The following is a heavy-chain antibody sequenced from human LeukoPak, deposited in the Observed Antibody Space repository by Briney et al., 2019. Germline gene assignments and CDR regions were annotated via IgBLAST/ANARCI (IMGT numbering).Heavy chain of an antibody. D-gene: IGHD7-27*01. V-gene: IGHV3-7*01. CDR2: IKPDGSEK. CDR1: GFTFSSYW. CDR3: NVRWGPNSGY. Sequence: PGGSLRLSCAASGFTFSSYWMSWVRQAPGKGLEWVANIKPDGSEKYYVDSVKGRFTISRDNAKNTLFLHMNSLRAEDTAVYYCNVRWGPNSGYWGQGTLVTVSS. J-gene: IGHJ4*02.